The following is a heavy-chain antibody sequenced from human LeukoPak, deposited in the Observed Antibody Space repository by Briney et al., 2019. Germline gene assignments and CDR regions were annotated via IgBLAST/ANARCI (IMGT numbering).Heavy chain of an antibody. CDR1: GFTFSTYW. Sequence: PGGSLRLSCAASGFTFSTYWMSWVRQAPGKGLEWVANIKQDGSEKYYVDSVKGRFTISRDNAKNSLYLQMNSLRAEDTAVYYCARDEGRGYSYGYVDYWGQGTLVTVSS. D-gene: IGHD5-18*01. J-gene: IGHJ4*02. CDR2: IKQDGSEK. V-gene: IGHV3-7*03. CDR3: ARDEGRGYSYGYVDY.